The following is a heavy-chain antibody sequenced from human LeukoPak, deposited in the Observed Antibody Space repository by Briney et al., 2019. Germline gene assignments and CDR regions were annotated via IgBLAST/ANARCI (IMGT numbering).Heavy chain of an antibody. CDR3: AKDQRSNWGSMGY. Sequence: GGSLRLSCAASGFTFSSYGMHWVRQAPGKGLEWVAFIRYDGSNKYYADSVKGRFTISRDSSKNTLYLQMNSLRAEDTAVYYCAKDQRSNWGSMGYWGQGTLVTVSS. V-gene: IGHV3-30*02. CDR2: IRYDGSNK. D-gene: IGHD7-27*01. J-gene: IGHJ4*02. CDR1: GFTFSSYG.